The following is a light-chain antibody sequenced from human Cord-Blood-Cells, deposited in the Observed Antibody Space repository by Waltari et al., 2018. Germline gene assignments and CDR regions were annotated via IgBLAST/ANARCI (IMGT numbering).Light chain of an antibody. CDR2: DVS. Sequence: QSALTQPASVSGSPGQSTTISCTGTSSDVGGSNYVSWYQQHPGKAPKLMIYDVSNRPSGVSNRFSGSKSGNTASLTISGLQAEDEADYYCSSYTSSSTEVFGGGTKLTVL. V-gene: IGLV2-14*01. J-gene: IGLJ2*01. CDR3: SSYTSSSTEV. CDR1: SSDVGGSNY.